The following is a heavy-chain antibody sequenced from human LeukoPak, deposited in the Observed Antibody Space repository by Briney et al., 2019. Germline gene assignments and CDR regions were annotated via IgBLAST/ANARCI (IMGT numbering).Heavy chain of an antibody. CDR3: ARVIYGDYGDY. CDR1: GYTFTSYD. Sequence: ASVKVSCKASGYTFTSYDINWVRQAPGQGLEWIGWISAYNGKTNYAQKFQGRVTMTTDTSTSTVYMELRSLISDDTAVYYCARVIYGDYGDYWGQGTLVTVSS. CDR2: ISAYNGKT. J-gene: IGHJ4*02. V-gene: IGHV1-18*01. D-gene: IGHD4-17*01.